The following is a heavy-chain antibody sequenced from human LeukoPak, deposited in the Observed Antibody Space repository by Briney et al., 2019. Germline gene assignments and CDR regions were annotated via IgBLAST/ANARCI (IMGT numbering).Heavy chain of an antibody. D-gene: IGHD4-17*01. V-gene: IGHV4-34*01. CDR2: INHGGGT. Sequence: SETLSLTCAAYGGSFSDYYWNWIRQPPGKGLEWIGEINHGGGTNYNPSLKSRATISVDTSKKQFSLNLSSVTAADTAVYYCARGEDGTGDYRPTYFDSWGQGTLVTVSS. CDR1: GGSFSDYY. CDR3: ARGEDGTGDYRPTYFDS. J-gene: IGHJ4*02.